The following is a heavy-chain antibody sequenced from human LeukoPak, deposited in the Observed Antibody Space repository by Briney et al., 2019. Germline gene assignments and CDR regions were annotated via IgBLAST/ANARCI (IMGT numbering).Heavy chain of an antibody. CDR3: ARHSQGGWEPTGPDY. J-gene: IGHJ4*02. CDR1: GGSISSSSYY. V-gene: IGHV4-39*01. Sequence: PSETLSLTCTVSGGSISSSSYYWGWIRQPPGKGLEWIGSIYYSGSTYYNPSLKSRVTISVDTSKNQFSLKLSSVTAADTAVYYCARHSQGGWEPTGPDYWGQGTLVTVSS. D-gene: IGHD1-26*01. CDR2: IYYSGST.